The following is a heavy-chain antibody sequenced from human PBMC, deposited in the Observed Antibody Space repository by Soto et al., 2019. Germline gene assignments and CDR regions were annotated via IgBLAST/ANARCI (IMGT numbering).Heavy chain of an antibody. CDR1: GGTFSSYA. CDR2: IIPIFGTA. J-gene: IGHJ6*02. Sequence: QVQLVQSGAEVKKPGSSVKVSCKASGGTFSSYAISWVRQAPGQGLEWMGGIIPIFGTANYAQKFPGRVTITADESTSTAYMELSSLRSEDTAVYYCARSVSFRYQLLKRGMDVWGQGTKVTVSS. CDR3: ARSVSFRYQLLKRGMDV. V-gene: IGHV1-69*01. D-gene: IGHD2-2*01.